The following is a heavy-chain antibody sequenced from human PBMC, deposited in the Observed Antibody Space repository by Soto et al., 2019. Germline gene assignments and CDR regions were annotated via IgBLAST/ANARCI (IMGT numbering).Heavy chain of an antibody. D-gene: IGHD2-21*02. CDR3: IQSRCGGDCLQSYASHYYYGMDV. CDR1: GFSLSTSGVG. V-gene: IGHV2-5*02. J-gene: IGHJ6*02. CDR2: FYWDDDK. Sequence: QITLKESGPPLVKPTQTLTLTCTFSGFSLSTSGVGVGWIRQPPGKALEWLALFYWDDDKRYSPSLRSRLTISKATSKNXVXLXMXXIDPVDTATYYCIQSRCGGDCLQSYASHYYYGMDVWGQGTTVTVSS.